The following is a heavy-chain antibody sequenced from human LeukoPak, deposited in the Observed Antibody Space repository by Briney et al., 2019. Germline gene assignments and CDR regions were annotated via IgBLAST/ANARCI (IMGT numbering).Heavy chain of an antibody. J-gene: IGHJ4*02. CDR3: ARVEGSCRGAGCYPFSFDD. D-gene: IGHD2-15*01. CDR1: GDSVIGYY. Sequence: SETLSLTCTVSGDSVIGYYWSWIRQPAGKGLQWIGRLYAGGGTNYHPTLKSRVTMSLDTSKNQFSLKLSSVTAADTAVYYCARVEGSCRGAGCYPFSFDDWGQGNLVTVSS. V-gene: IGHV4-4*07. CDR2: LYAGGGT.